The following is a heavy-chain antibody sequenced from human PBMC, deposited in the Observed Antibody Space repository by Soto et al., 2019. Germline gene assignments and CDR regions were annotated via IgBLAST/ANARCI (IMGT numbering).Heavy chain of an antibody. CDR3: ARGGERYYYYYGMDV. D-gene: IGHD4-17*01. J-gene: IGHJ6*02. Sequence: PSETLSPTCAVYGGSFSGYYWSWIRQPPGKGLEWIGEINHSGSTNYNPSLKSRVTISVDTSKNQFSLKLSSVTAADTAVYYCARGGERYYYYYGMDVWGQGTTVTVSS. V-gene: IGHV4-34*01. CDR1: GGSFSGYY. CDR2: INHSGST.